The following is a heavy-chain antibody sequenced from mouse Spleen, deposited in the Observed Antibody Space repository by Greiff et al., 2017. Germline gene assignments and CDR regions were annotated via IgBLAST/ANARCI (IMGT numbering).Heavy chain of an antibody. J-gene: IGHJ2*01. D-gene: IGHD1-3*01. CDR3: ARWLNFFDY. V-gene: IGHV1-66*01. Sequence: VQLQESGPELVKPGASVKISCKASGYSFTSYYIHWVKQRPGQGLEWIGWIYPGSGNTKYNEKFKGKATLTADTSSSTAYMQLSSLTSEDSAVYYCARWLNFFDYWGQGTTLTVSS. CDR2: IYPGSGNT. CDR1: GYSFTSYY.